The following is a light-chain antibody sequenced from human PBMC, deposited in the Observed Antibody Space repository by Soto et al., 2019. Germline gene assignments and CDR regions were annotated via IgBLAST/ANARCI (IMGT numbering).Light chain of an antibody. CDR3: QQYRRTPLT. Sequence: EIVLTQSPGTLSLSPGERATLSCRASQSVSSSDLAWYQQKPGQAPRLLIYGASSRATGIPDRFSGSGSGTDFTLTISRLEPEDFAVYYCQQYRRTPLTFGGGTKVEIK. CDR2: GAS. V-gene: IGKV3-20*01. CDR1: QSVSSSD. J-gene: IGKJ4*01.